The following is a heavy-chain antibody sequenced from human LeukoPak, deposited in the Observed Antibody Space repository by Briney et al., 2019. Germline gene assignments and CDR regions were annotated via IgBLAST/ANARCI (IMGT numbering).Heavy chain of an antibody. CDR1: GYTFTGYY. J-gene: IGHJ4*02. CDR2: INPNSGGT. CDR3: ARGGHKNLDQLGRRGDY. D-gene: IGHD7-27*01. Sequence: ASVKVSCKASGYTFTGYYMHWVRQASGQGLEWMGWINPNSGGTNYAQKFQGRVTMTRDTSISTAYMELSRLRSDDTAVYFCARGGHKNLDQLGRRGDYWGQGTLVTVSS. V-gene: IGHV1-2*02.